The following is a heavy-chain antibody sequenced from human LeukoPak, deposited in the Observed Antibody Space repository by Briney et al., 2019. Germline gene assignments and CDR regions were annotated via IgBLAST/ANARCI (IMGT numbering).Heavy chain of an antibody. CDR3: ASDILSGYNETDY. CDR1: GMTFSNYG. Sequence: PGGSLRLSCAASGMTFSNYGMHWVRPAPGKGLEWVAFIWYDGSNKYYSDSVKGRFTISRDNSKNTLYLQMNSLRAEDTAVYYCASDILSGYNETDYWGQGTLVTVSS. J-gene: IGHJ4*02. V-gene: IGHV3-33*01. D-gene: IGHD3-9*01. CDR2: IWYDGSNK.